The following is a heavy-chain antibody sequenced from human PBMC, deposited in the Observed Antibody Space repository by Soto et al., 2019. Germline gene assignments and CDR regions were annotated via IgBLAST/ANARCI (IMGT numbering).Heavy chain of an antibody. CDR2: IIPIFGTA. Sequence: QVQLVQSGAEVKKPGSSVKVSCKASGGTFSSYAISWVRQAPGQGLEWMGGIIPIFGTANYAQKFQGRVTITADESTRTAYMELSSLRSEDTAVYYCAREGIAVACTGGGHYYYYGMDVWGQGTTVTVSS. J-gene: IGHJ6*02. V-gene: IGHV1-69*01. CDR1: GGTFSSYA. CDR3: AREGIAVACTGGGHYYYYGMDV. D-gene: IGHD6-19*01.